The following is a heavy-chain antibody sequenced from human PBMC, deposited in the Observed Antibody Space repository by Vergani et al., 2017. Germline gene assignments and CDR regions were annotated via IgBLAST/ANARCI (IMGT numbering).Heavy chain of an antibody. V-gene: IGHV4-4*03. CDR2: ICHTEDT. D-gene: IGHD2-2*02. Sequence: QVQLQQWGAGVVKPPGTLSLTCAVSGDSISSNNCWTWVRQPPGKGLEWIGEICHTEDTKYSPSLKSRVTVSVDESRNLFSLRLNSVTAADTAVYYCATIGYRRWGYYFDYWGQGILVTVSS. CDR3: ATIGYRRWGYYFDY. CDR1: GDSISSNNC. J-gene: IGHJ4*02.